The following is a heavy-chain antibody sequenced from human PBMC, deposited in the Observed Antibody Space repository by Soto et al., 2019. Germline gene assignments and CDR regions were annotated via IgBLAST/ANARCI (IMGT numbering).Heavy chain of an antibody. CDR3: ARQGKVAVAGKEFDY. Sequence: QLQLQESGPGLVKPSETLSLTCTVSGGSISSSSYYWGWIRQPPGKGLEWIGSIYYSGSTYYNPSLKSRVTTSEDTPKNQFALKLSSGTAADTAVYYCARQGKVAVAGKEFDYWGQGTLVTVSS. V-gene: IGHV4-39*01. D-gene: IGHD6-19*01. J-gene: IGHJ4*02. CDR1: GGSISSSSYY. CDR2: IYYSGST.